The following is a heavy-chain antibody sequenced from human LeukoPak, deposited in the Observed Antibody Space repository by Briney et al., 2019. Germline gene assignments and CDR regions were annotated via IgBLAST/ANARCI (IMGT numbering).Heavy chain of an antibody. D-gene: IGHD2-2*01. J-gene: IGHJ4*02. CDR3: ARHVTPPGYQLPHFDY. CDR2: IYYSGST. CDR1: GGSISSSSYY. V-gene: IGHV4-39*01. Sequence: SETLSLTCTVSGGSISSSSYYWGWIRQPPGKGLEWIGSIYYSGSTYYNPSLKSRVTISVDTSKNQFSLKLSSVTAADTAVYYCARHVTPPGYQLPHFDYWGQGTLVTVSS.